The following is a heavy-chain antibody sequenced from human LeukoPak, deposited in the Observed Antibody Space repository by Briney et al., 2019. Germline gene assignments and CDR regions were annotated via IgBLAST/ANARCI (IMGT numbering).Heavy chain of an antibody. D-gene: IGHD1-26*01. Sequence: GGSLRLSCAASGFTFSIYTMNWVRQALGKGLGWISYISTNSGTIWYADSAKGRFSISRDNAKNSLFLHMNSLRAEDTAVYYCVRDLTIVGVAQVHHWGQGTLVTVSS. CDR2: ISTNSGTI. J-gene: IGHJ5*02. V-gene: IGHV3-48*01. CDR1: GFTFSIYT. CDR3: VRDLTIVGVAQVHH.